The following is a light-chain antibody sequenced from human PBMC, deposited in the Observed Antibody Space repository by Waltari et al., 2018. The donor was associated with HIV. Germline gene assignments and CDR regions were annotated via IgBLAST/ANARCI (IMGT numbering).Light chain of an antibody. CDR3: SAWDSSLSAVV. CDR2: SNN. V-gene: IGLV10-54*04. CDR1: SNNVGNQG. J-gene: IGLJ2*01. Sequence: QAGLTQPPSVSKGLRQTATLTCTGNSNNVGNQGAAWLQQHQGHPPKLLSYSNNNRPSGFSERFSASRSGNTASLTITGLQPEDEADYYCSAWDSSLSAVVFGGGTKLTVL.